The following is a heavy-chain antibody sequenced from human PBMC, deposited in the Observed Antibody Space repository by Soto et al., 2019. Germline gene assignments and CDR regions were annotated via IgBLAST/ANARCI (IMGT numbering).Heavy chain of an antibody. Sequence: GSGPTLVNPTQTLTLTCTFSGFSLSASQMRVNWIRQPPGKALEWLARIDWDNDKYYSTSLKTRLTISKDTSSNQVVLTMTNMDPVDTATYYCARMTPDGWGLFDYWGQGMLVTVS. J-gene: IGHJ4*02. D-gene: IGHD3-10*01. V-gene: IGHV2-70D*14. CDR3: ARMTPDGWGLFDY. CDR1: GFSLSASQMR. CDR2: IDWDNDK.